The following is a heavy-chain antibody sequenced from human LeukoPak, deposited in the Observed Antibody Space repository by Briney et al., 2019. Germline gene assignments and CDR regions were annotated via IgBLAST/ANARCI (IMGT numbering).Heavy chain of an antibody. CDR2: ISGSGGST. V-gene: IGHV3-23*01. CDR3: AKDAGFQGFYYGMDV. Sequence: GGSLRLSCADSGFTFSSYAMSWVRQAPGKGLEWVSTISGSGGSTYYADSVKGRFTTSRDSSKKKLYLQMNSLRAEDTALYYCAKDAGFQGFYYGMDVWGQGTTVTVSS. CDR1: GFTFSSYA. J-gene: IGHJ6*02. D-gene: IGHD6-13*01.